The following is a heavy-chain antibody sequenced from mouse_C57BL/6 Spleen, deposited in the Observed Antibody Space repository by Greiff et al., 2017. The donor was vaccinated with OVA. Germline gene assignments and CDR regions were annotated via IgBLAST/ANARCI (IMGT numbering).Heavy chain of an antibody. J-gene: IGHJ2*01. CDR1: GFTFSDYG. Sequence: EVHLVESGGGLVKPGGSLKLSCAASGFTFSDYGMHWVRQAPETGLEWVAYISSGSSTIYYADPVKGRFTISRDNAKNTLFLQMTSLRSEDTAMYYCARRVWLRQEFDYWGQGTTLTVSS. CDR2: ISSGSSTI. V-gene: IGHV5-17*01. D-gene: IGHD2-2*01. CDR3: ARRVWLRQEFDY.